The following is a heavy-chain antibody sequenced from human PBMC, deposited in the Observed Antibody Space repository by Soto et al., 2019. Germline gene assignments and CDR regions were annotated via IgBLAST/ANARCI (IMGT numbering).Heavy chain of an antibody. V-gene: IGHV3-23*01. J-gene: IGHJ4*02. CDR3: AKKRRSGGDNWYFDS. CDR1: GFIFSSYS. D-gene: IGHD2-21*02. Sequence: EVQLLESGGGLVQPGGSLRLSCAASGFIFSSYSMYWVRQAPGKGPEGVAGISAFSDSILYADSVEGRFTISRDNSKNTLHLQLNSLRADDTAVYFCAKKRRSGGDNWYFDSWGQGTLVTVSS. CDR2: ISAFSDSI.